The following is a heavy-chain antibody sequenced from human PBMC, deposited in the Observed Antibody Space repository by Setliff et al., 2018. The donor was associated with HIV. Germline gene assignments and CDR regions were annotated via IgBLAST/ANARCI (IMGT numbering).Heavy chain of an antibody. CDR2: IYYNEKT. V-gene: IGHV4-39*07. J-gene: IGHJ4*02. D-gene: IGHD5-18*01. CDR1: GGSASNSRYY. CDR3: SNWNTTIDADS. Sequence: PSETLSLTCTVSGGSASNSRYYWAWIRQPPGKGLEYIGSIYYNEKTYYLPSLKSRVTMSLDTSKNQFSLKLTSVTAADTALYYCSNWNTTIDADSWGQGTLVTVSS.